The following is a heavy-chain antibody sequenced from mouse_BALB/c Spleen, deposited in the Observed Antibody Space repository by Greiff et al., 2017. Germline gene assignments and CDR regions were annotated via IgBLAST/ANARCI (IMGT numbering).Heavy chain of an antibody. J-gene: IGHJ4*01. Sequence: QVQLQQSGPGLVQPSQSLSLSCTASGFSLTSYGVHWVRQSPGKGLEWLGVIWSGGSTDYNAAFISRLSSSNDNSKSQVFFKMNSLQADDTAIYYCASSYYYAMDYWGQGTSVTVSS. CDR2: IWSGGST. CDR1: GFSLTSYG. CDR3: ASSYYYAMDY. V-gene: IGHV2-4-1*01. D-gene: IGHD1-1*01.